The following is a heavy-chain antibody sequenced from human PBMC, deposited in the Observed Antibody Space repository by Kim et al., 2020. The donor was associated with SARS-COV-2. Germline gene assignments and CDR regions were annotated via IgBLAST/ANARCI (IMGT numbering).Heavy chain of an antibody. J-gene: IGHJ4*02. D-gene: IGHD2-15*01. Sequence: KFQGRVTMTRDTSTSTVYMELSSLRSEDTAVYYCAREYSGGNEAPGYFDYWGQGTLVTVSS. CDR3: AREYSGGNEAPGYFDY. V-gene: IGHV1-46*01.